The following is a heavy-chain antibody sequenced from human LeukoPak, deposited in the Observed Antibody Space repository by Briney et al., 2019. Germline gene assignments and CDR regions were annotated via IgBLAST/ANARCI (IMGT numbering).Heavy chain of an antibody. CDR2: IYYSGST. CDR1: GGSISSYY. D-gene: IGHD6-13*01. CDR3: AREGQQLVTYYFDY. Sequence: SETLSLTCTVSGGSISSYYWSWIRQPPGKGLEWIGYIYYSGSTNYNPSLKSRVTISVDTSKNQFSLKLSSVTAADTAVYYCAREGQQLVTYYFDYWGQGTLVTVSS. V-gene: IGHV4-59*01. J-gene: IGHJ4*02.